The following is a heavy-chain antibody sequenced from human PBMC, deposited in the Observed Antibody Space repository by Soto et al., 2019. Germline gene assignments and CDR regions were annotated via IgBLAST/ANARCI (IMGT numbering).Heavy chain of an antibody. J-gene: IGHJ5*02. V-gene: IGHV3-23*01. Sequence: GGSLRLSCAASGFSISGYAMSWVRQAPGKGLEWVSGISGTDGSTYYAHSVKGRFTISRDNSKNTLYLQMNSLRGEDTAVFYCAKDSGPAWFDPWGQGTLVTVSS. CDR2: ISGTDGST. CDR3: AKDSGPAWFDP. CDR1: GFSISGYA.